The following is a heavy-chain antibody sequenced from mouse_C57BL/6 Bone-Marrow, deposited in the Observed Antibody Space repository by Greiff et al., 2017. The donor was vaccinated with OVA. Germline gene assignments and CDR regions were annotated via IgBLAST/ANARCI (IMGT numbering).Heavy chain of an antibody. Sequence: VQLQQSGAELVRPGTSVKVSCKASGYAFTNYLIEWVKQRPGQGLEWIGVINPGSGGTNYNEKFKGKATLTADKSSSTAYMQLSSLTSEDSAVYFCARGGYYGYYYAMDYWGQGTSVTVSS. J-gene: IGHJ4*01. CDR1: GYAFTNYL. CDR2: INPGSGGT. CDR3: ARGGYYGYYYAMDY. D-gene: IGHD2-2*01. V-gene: IGHV1-54*01.